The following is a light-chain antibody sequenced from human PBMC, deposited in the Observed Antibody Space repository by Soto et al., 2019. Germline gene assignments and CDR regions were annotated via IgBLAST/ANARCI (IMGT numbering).Light chain of an antibody. CDR2: AAS. CDR1: QNIDNY. CDR3: RQSYSTWT. V-gene: IGKV1-39*01. J-gene: IGKJ1*01. Sequence: DIQMTQSPSSLSASLGDRVTITCRASQNIDNYLNWYQQKPGKAPKLLIYAASSLQSGVPSRFSGSGSGTDFTLTISSLQPEDFATYYCRQSYSTWTFGQGTKVDIK.